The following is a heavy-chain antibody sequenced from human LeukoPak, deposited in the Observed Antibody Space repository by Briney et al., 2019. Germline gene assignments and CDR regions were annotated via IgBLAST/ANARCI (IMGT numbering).Heavy chain of an antibody. Sequence: SQTLSLTCTVSGGSISNDNYYWSWIRQPAGKELEWIGRIFSSGSTNYNPSLKSRVTISLDTSKNQFSLKLSSVTAADTAVYYCAGGVPMSYWGQGTLVTVSS. J-gene: IGHJ4*02. CDR1: GGSISNDNYY. V-gene: IGHV4-61*02. CDR2: IFSSGST. D-gene: IGHD1-1*01. CDR3: AGGVPMSY.